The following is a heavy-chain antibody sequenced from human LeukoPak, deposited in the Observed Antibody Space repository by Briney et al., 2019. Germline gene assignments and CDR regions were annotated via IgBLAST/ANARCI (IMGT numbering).Heavy chain of an antibody. V-gene: IGHV4-34*01. J-gene: IGHJ4*02. CDR2: INYSGST. D-gene: IGHD3-16*02. CDR3: ARGSISGYDYVWGSYRYYFDY. Sequence: KPSETLSLTCAVYGGSFSGYYWSWIRQPPGKGLEWIGEINYSGSTNYNPSLKSRVTISVDTSKNQFSLKLSSVTAADTAVYYCARGSISGYDYVWGSYRYYFDYWGQGTLVTVSS. CDR1: GGSFSGYY.